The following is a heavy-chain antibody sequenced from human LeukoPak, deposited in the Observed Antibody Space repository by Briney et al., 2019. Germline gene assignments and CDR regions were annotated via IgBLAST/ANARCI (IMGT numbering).Heavy chain of an antibody. CDR2: IYYSGST. V-gene: IGHV4-59*08. Sequence: SETLSLTCTVSGGSISSYYWSWIRQPPGKGLEWIGYIYYSGSTNYNPSLKSRVTISVDTSKNQFSLKLSSVAAADTAVYYCARHTPVYGSGSYYNWFDPWGQGTLVTVSS. J-gene: IGHJ5*02. D-gene: IGHD3-10*01. CDR3: ARHTPVYGSGSYYNWFDP. CDR1: GGSISSYY.